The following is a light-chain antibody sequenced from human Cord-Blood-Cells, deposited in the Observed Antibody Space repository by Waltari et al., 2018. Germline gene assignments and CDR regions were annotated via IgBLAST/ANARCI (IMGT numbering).Light chain of an antibody. CDR3: QQSYSTPYT. CDR1: QSISSY. V-gene: IGKV1-39*01. J-gene: IGKJ2*01. CDR2: AAS. Sequence: DIQMTQSPSSLSASVGDRVTITCRAIQSISSYLNWYQQKPGKAPKLLIYAASSLQSGVPSRFSGSGSGTDFTLTISSLQPEDFATDYCQQSYSTPYTFGQGTKLEIK.